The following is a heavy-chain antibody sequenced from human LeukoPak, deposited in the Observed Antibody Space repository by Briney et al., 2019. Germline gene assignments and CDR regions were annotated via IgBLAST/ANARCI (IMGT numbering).Heavy chain of an antibody. CDR1: GFTFSSYS. D-gene: IGHD5-12*01. J-gene: IGHJ4*02. CDR3: ARDSGTDIVATTGQEY. V-gene: IGHV3-21*01. CDR2: ISSSSSYI. Sequence: GGSLRLSCAASGFTFSSYSMNWVRQAPGKGLEWVSSISSSSSYIYYADSVKGRFTISRDNAKNSLYLQMNSLRGEDTAVCYCARDSGTDIVATTGQEYWGQGTLVTVSP.